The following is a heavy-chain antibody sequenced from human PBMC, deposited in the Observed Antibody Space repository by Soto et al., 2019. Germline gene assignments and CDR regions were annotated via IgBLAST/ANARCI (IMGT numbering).Heavy chain of an antibody. CDR1: GFTFSIYG. D-gene: IGHD1-26*01. V-gene: IGHV3-30*03. CDR2: ISYDGSEK. CDR3: ARDRRLYYSEAFEI. Sequence: QVQLVESGGGVVQPGRSLRLSCAASGFTFSIYGMHWVRQAPGKGLEWVAAISYDGSEKHYADSVKGRFPISRDNSKNTVYLQMNSLRAEDTAMYYCARDRRLYYSEAFEIWGQGTTVTVSS. J-gene: IGHJ3*02.